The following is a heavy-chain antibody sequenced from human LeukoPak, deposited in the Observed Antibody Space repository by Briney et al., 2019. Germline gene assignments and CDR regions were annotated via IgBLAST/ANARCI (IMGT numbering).Heavy chain of an antibody. V-gene: IGHV3-23*01. CDR2: ISGSGSTT. D-gene: IGHD3-10*01. Sequence: GVSLRLSCAASGFTFNFYAMSWVRQAPGKGPEWVSGISGSGSTTYYADSVKGRFTISRDNSKNTLYLKMKSLRVEDTDVYYCAKSSGSGPYFYGMDVWGHGTTVTVSS. CDR3: AKSSGSGPYFYGMDV. CDR1: GFTFNFYA. J-gene: IGHJ6*02.